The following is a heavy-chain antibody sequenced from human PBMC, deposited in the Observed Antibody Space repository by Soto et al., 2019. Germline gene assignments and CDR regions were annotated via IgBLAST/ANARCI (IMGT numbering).Heavy chain of an antibody. CDR3: ARGLYSSSWYDWFDP. V-gene: IGHV4-34*01. J-gene: IGHJ5*02. Sequence: QVQLQQWGAGLLKPSETLSLTCAVYGGSFSGYYWSWIRQPPGKGLEWIGEINHSGSTNYNPSLKSRGTISVDTSKNQFSLKLRSVTAADTAVYYCARGLYSSSWYDWFDPWGQGTLVTVSS. D-gene: IGHD6-13*01. CDR1: GGSFSGYY. CDR2: INHSGST.